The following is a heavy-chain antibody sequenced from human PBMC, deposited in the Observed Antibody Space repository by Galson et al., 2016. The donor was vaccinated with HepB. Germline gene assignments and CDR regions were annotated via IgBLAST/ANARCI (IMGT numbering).Heavy chain of an antibody. CDR1: GYTFTTXX. V-gene: IGHV1-18*01. D-gene: IGHD5-24*01. J-gene: IGHJ4*02. CDR2: XXPYXXXT. Sequence: SVKVSCKASGYTFTTXXISXXXQAXXXGLXXMGXXXPYXXXTXXEQKXXGRVTMNXDSSTSTAYMELXXLRSDDTAVYYCARVRDGYNNWGQGTLVTVSS. CDR3: ARVRDGYNN.